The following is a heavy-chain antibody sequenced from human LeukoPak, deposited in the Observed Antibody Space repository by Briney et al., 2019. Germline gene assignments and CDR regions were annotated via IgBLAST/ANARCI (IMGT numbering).Heavy chain of an antibody. Sequence: ASVKVSCKASGYTFTSYGISWVRQAPGQGLEWMGWISAYNGNTNYAQKLQGRVTMTTDTSTSTAYMELRSLRSEDTAVYYCAASIYDYVRGSYRSIPFDYWGQGTLVTVSS. CDR1: GYTFTSYG. CDR2: ISAYNGNT. J-gene: IGHJ4*02. V-gene: IGHV1-18*01. CDR3: AASIYDYVRGSYRSIPFDY. D-gene: IGHD3-16*02.